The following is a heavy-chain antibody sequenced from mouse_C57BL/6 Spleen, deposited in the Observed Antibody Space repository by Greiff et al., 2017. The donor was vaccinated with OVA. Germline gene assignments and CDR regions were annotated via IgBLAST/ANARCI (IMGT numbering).Heavy chain of an antibody. D-gene: IGHD2-5*01. CDR1: GYTFTSYG. CDR3: ARPDYSNPGY. J-gene: IGHJ4*01. CDR2: IYPRSGNT. V-gene: IGHV1-81*01. Sequence: VQGVESGAELARPGASVKLSCKASGYTFTSYGISWVKQRTGQGLEWIGEIYPRSGNTYYNEKFKGKATLTADKSSSTAYMELRSLTSEDSAVYFCARPDYSNPGYWGQGTSVTVSS.